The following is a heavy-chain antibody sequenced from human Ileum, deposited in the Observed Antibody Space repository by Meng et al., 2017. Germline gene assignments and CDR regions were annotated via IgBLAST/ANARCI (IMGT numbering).Heavy chain of an antibody. Sequence: GESLKISCVGSGFSFTYWMSWVRQAPGKGLEWVANIDQDGSEENYVDSVKGRFTISRDNAKNSLYLQMNSLKVEDTAVYYCTKGSMRKADYWGPGTRVTVSS. CDR1: GFSFTYW. CDR3: TKGSMRKADY. D-gene: IGHD3-10*01. V-gene: IGHV3-7*01. J-gene: IGHJ4*02. CDR2: IDQDGSEE.